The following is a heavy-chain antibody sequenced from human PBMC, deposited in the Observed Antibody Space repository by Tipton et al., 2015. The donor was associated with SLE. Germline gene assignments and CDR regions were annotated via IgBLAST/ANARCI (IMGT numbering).Heavy chain of an antibody. CDR3: ARGDNYVWGSYRSYYFDY. Sequence: TLSLTCTVSGGSISSGSYYWSWIRQPAGKGLEWIGYIYTSGSTNYNPSLKSRVTISVDTSKNQFSLKLSSVTAADTAVYYCARGDNYVWGSYRSYYFDYWGQGTLVTVSS. D-gene: IGHD3-16*02. J-gene: IGHJ4*02. CDR1: GGSISSGSYY. CDR2: IYTSGST. V-gene: IGHV4-61*09.